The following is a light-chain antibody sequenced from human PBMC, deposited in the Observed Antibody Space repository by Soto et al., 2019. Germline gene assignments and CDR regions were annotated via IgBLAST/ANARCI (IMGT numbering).Light chain of an antibody. CDR3: AAWDDSLNGYV. Sequence: QSVLTQPPSASGTPGQRVTIFCSGSSSNIGSNTVNWYQQLPGTAPKLLIYSNNQRPSGVPDRFSGSKSGTSASLAIRGLQSEDEADYYCAAWDDSLNGYVFGTGTKVTVL. CDR2: SNN. CDR1: SSNIGSNT. J-gene: IGLJ1*01. V-gene: IGLV1-44*01.